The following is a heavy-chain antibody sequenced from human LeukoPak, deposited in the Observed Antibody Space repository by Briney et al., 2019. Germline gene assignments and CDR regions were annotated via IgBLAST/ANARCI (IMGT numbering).Heavy chain of an antibody. J-gene: IGHJ3*02. V-gene: IGHV3-7*01. CDR3: VRDRSWRDSSGYWYDVFDI. CDR2: IKEDGSKK. Sequence: AGGSLRLSCAASGFPFGSNWMGWVRQAPGKGLEWVANIKEDGSKKNYGDSVKGRFTISRDNAKNSLYLQMNRLRAEDTSVYYCVRDRSWRDSSGYWYDVFDIWGQGTMVTVSS. CDR1: GFPFGSNW. D-gene: IGHD3-22*01.